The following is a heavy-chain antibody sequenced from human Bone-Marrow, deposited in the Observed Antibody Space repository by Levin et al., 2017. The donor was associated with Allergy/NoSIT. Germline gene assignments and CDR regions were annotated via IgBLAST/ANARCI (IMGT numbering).Heavy chain of an antibody. CDR1: GDFIGRSRFY. J-gene: IGHJ4*02. CDR3: VRHGLGGELLAGFDS. CDR2: ISDSENT. V-gene: IGHV4-39*01. D-gene: IGHD3-16*01. Sequence: SETLSLTCSVSGDFIGRSRFYWAWVRQSPGKGLEWIATISDSENTFYNPSLKSRVTISVDKSKNQFSLKVNSVAAADTAVYYCVRHGLGGELLAGFDSWGQGTLVTVSS.